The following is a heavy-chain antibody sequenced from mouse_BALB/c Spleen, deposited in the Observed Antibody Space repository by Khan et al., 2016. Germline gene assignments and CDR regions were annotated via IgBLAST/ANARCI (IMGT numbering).Heavy chain of an antibody. CDR3: ARSVYYGSYFDY. CDR1: GYTFTDYY. D-gene: IGHD2-2*01. Sequence: QVQLQQSGAELARPGASVKLSCKASGYTFTDYYINWVKQRTGQGLEWIGEIYPGSGNTYYNEKFKGKATLTADKSSSTAYMQLSSLTSEDSAVYFCARSVYYGSYFDYWGQGTPLTVSS. J-gene: IGHJ2*01. CDR2: IYPGSGNT. V-gene: IGHV1-77*01.